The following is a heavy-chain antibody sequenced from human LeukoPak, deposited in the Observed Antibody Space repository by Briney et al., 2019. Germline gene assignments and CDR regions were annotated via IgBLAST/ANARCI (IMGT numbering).Heavy chain of an antibody. D-gene: IGHD3-3*01. V-gene: IGHV3-23*01. Sequence: GGSLRLSCAASGFILSGYFMSWVRQAPGKGLEWVSAISGSGGSTYYADSVKGRFTISRDNSKNTLYLQMNSLRAEDTAVYYCAKGGEIFGVAVLNYYYGMDVWGQGTTVTVSS. CDR3: AKGGEIFGVAVLNYYYGMDV. CDR1: GFILSGYF. J-gene: IGHJ6*02. CDR2: ISGSGGST.